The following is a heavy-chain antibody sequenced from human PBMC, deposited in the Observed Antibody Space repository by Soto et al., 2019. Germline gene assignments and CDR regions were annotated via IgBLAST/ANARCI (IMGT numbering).Heavy chain of an antibody. Sequence: QVQLVESGGGVVQPGRSLRLSCAASGFTFSSYGMHWVRQAPGKGLEWVAVISYDGSNKYYADSVKGRFTISRDNSKNTLYLQMNSLRAEDTAVYYCADLGYCSGGSCRYGMDVWGQGTTVTVSS. CDR1: GFTFSSYG. CDR2: ISYDGSNK. J-gene: IGHJ6*02. D-gene: IGHD2-15*01. V-gene: IGHV3-30*03. CDR3: ADLGYCSGGSCRYGMDV.